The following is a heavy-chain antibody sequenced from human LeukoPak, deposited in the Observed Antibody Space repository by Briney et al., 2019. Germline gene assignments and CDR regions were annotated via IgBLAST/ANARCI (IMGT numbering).Heavy chain of an antibody. V-gene: IGHV4-59*01. Sequence: SETLSLTCTVSGGSISSYYWSWIRQPPGKGLEWIGYIYYSGSTNYNPSLKSRVTISVGTSKNQFPLKLSSVTAADTAVYYCARGGASGYYYYYMDVWGKGTTVTVSS. J-gene: IGHJ6*03. D-gene: IGHD6-19*01. CDR2: IYYSGST. CDR3: ARGGASGYYYYYMDV. CDR1: GGSISSYY.